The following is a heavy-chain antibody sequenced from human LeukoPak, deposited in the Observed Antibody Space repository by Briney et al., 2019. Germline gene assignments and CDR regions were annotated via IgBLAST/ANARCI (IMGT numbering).Heavy chain of an antibody. CDR2: IYYSGNT. V-gene: IGHV4-38-2*02. D-gene: IGHD3/OR15-3a*01. Sequence: SETLSLTCTVSGYSISTGYYWDWIRQPPGKGLEWIGSIYYSGNTYYNASLKSQVSISIDTSKNQFSLRLTSVTAADTAVYYCARQTGSGLFILPGGQGTLVTVSS. CDR1: GYSISTGYY. CDR3: ARQTGSGLFILP. J-gene: IGHJ4*02.